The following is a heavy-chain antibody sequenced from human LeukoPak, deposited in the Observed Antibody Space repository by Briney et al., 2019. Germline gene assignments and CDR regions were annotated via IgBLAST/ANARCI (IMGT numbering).Heavy chain of an antibody. CDR3: AKDGDQISVTKLDY. Sequence: GGSLRLSCAASGFTFSSYGMSWVRQAPGKGLEWVSGISGTGGTTYYADSVKGRFTISRDNSKNTLYLEMNSLRAEDTAVYYCAKDGDQISVTKLDYWGQGTLVTVSS. D-gene: IGHD4-17*01. CDR2: ISGTGGTT. V-gene: IGHV3-23*01. J-gene: IGHJ4*02. CDR1: GFTFSSYG.